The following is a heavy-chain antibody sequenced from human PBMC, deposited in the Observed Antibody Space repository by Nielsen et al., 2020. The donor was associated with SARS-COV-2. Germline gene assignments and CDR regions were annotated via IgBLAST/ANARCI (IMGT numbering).Heavy chain of an antibody. CDR1: GYTFSNYW. CDR2: IYPGDSDT. J-gene: IGHJ6*02. CDR3: ARRAVPNTLHSFSGLDV. D-gene: IGHD5-18*01. V-gene: IGHV5-51*01. Sequence: GESLKISCKGSGYTFSNYWIAWVRQMPGAGLEWMGIIYPGDSDTRYSPSFQGQVTISADQSISTAYLQWSSLKAPDTAMYYCARRAVPNTLHSFSGLDVWGQGTTVTVSS.